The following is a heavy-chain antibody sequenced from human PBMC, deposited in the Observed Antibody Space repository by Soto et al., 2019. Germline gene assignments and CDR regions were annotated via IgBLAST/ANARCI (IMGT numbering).Heavy chain of an antibody. D-gene: IGHD1-26*01. CDR3: ARGKVGLLKRPTNNWFDP. V-gene: IGHV1-69*12. CDR2: IIPIFGTA. Sequence: QVQLVQSGAEVKKPGSSVKVSCKASGGTFSSYAISWVRQAPGQGLEWMGGIIPIFGTANYAQKFQGRVTITADESTSTAYMELSSLRSEDTAVYYCARGKVGLLKRPTNNWFDPWGQGTLVTVSS. CDR1: GGTFSSYA. J-gene: IGHJ5*02.